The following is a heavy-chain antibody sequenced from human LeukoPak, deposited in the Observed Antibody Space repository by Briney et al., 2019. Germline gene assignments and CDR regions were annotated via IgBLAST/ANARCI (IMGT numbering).Heavy chain of an antibody. D-gene: IGHD7-27*01. J-gene: IGHJ1*01. CDR1: GFTFTRHA. Sequence: GGSLRLSCAASGFTFTRHAMTWVRQAPGKGLDYVSTITGSGSSTYYANSVKGRFTVSRDNSKNTVYLQMNSLRVDDTAIYYCAKDGQTGEWELEHWGQGTLVTVSS. CDR2: ITGSGSST. CDR3: AKDGQTGEWELEH. V-gene: IGHV3-23*01.